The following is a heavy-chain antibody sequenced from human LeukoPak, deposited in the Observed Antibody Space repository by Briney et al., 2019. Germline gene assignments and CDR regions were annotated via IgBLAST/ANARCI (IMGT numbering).Heavy chain of an antibody. V-gene: IGHV4-4*07. D-gene: IGHD3-9*01. J-gene: IGHJ2*01. CDR2: IYTSGST. Sequence: PSETQSLTCTVSGGSISSYYWSWIRQPAGKGLEWIGRIYTSGSTNYNPSLKSRVTMSVDTSKNQFSLKLSSVTAADTAVYYCAKDKNYDILTGYFESPNWYFDLWGRGTLVTVSS. CDR3: AKDKNYDILTGYFESPNWYFDL. CDR1: GGSISSYY.